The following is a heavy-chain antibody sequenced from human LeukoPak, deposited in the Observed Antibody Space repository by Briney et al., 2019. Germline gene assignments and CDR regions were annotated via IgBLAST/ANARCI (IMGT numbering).Heavy chain of an antibody. CDR2: INPNSGGS. V-gene: IGHV1-2*02. Sequence: ASVKVSCKASGYTFTGYFMHWVRQAPGQGLEWMGWINPNSGGSYSTQKFQGRVTMTRDTSITTAYMELSSLRSEDTAVYYCARGTKRSYDILTGPFDYWGQGTLVTVSS. CDR1: GYTFTGYF. J-gene: IGHJ4*02. CDR3: ARGTKRSYDILTGPFDY. D-gene: IGHD3-9*01.